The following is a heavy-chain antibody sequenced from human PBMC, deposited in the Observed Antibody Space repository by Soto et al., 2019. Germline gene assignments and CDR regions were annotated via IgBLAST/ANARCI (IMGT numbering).Heavy chain of an antibody. V-gene: IGHV1-2*02. CDR1: EYTFTFYY. D-gene: IGHD1-26*01. J-gene: IGHJ4*02. Sequence: ASVNVSCTSSEYTFTFYYMHWVRQAPVQGLEWMGWINPKSGGTMYPQKFQGRVTMTWDTSISTAYMALTRLRSDDTAVYYCARDLAKGGGSAGFDYWGQGTLVTVSS. CDR2: INPKSGGT. CDR3: ARDLAKGGGSAGFDY.